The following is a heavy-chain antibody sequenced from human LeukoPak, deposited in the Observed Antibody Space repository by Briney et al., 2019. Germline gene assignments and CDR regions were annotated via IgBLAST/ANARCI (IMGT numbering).Heavy chain of an antibody. J-gene: IGHJ4*02. V-gene: IGHV1-18*01. CDR1: GYTFTSYG. Sequence: ASVKVSCKASGYTFTSYGISWVRQAPGQGLEWMGWISAYNGNTNYAQKLQGRVTMTTDTSTSTAYMELRSLSSDDTAVYYCARKYYYDSSGYPDFDYWGQGTLVTVSS. CDR3: ARKYYYDSSGYPDFDY. CDR2: ISAYNGNT. D-gene: IGHD3-22*01.